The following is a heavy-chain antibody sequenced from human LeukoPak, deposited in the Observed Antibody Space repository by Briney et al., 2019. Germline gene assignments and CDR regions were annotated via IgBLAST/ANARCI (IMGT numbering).Heavy chain of an antibody. J-gene: IGHJ3*02. D-gene: IGHD3-22*01. CDR3: AKDRNYYDSSGYYPDAFDI. V-gene: IGHV3-66*01. CDR1: GFIVSSNY. CDR2: IYSGGTT. Sequence: GGSLRLSCVVSGFIVSSNYMSWVRQAPGKGLEWVSVIYSGGTTYYADSVKGRFTISRDNSKNTLYLQMNSLRAEDTAVYYCAKDRNYYDSSGYYPDAFDIWGQGTMVTVSS.